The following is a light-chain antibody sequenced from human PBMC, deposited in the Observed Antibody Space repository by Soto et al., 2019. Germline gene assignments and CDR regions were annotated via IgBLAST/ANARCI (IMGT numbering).Light chain of an antibody. Sequence: EIVLTQSPGTLYLSPGERATLSCRASQRVSSSYLAWYQQKPGQAPRPLIYGASSRATGIPDRFSGSGSGTDFTLTISRLEPKDFSVYYLQQYGGSPPEYTFGQGTKLEIK. CDR2: GAS. CDR3: QQYGGSPPEYT. CDR1: QRVSSSY. J-gene: IGKJ2*01. V-gene: IGKV3-20*01.